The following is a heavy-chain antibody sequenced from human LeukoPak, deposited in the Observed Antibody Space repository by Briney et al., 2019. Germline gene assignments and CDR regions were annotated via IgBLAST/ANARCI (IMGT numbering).Heavy chain of an antibody. D-gene: IGHD2-2*02. CDR2: ISSSSSYI. CDR1: GFTFSSYS. CDR3: ARDLLVVPAAILGY. J-gene: IGHJ4*02. V-gene: IGHV3-21*01. Sequence: GGSLRLSCAASGFTFSSYSMNWVRQAPGKGLEWVSPISSSSSYIYYADSVKARFTISRDNAKNSLYLQMNSLRAEDTAVYYCARDLLVVPAAILGYWGQGTLVTVSS.